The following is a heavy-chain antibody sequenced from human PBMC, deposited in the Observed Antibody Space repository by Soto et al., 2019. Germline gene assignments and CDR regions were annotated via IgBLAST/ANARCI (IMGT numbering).Heavy chain of an antibody. CDR3: ARAVAVPADFDY. D-gene: IGHD6-19*01. J-gene: IGHJ4*02. CDR2: INAGNGNT. Sequence: ASVKVCCKASGYTFTSYYMHWGRQAPGQGLEWMGWINAGNGNTKYSQKFQGRVTITRDTSASTAYMELSSLRSEDTAVYYCARAVAVPADFDYWGQGTLVTVSS. V-gene: IGHV1-3*01. CDR1: GYTFTSYY.